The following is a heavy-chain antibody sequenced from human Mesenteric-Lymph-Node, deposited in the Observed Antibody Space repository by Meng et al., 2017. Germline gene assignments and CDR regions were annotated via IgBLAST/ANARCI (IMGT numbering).Heavy chain of an antibody. Sequence: QVQLQQWGAGLLKPSETLSRTCAGYGGSFSGYYWSWIRQPPGKGLEWIGEINHSGNTNYNPSLKSRVTISVDRSNNQFSLRLKSVSAADTAVYYCARGRFGDAANSYNWFDPWGQGTLVTVSS. CDR2: INHSGNT. D-gene: IGHD3-10*01. V-gene: IGHV4-34*01. CDR3: ARGRFGDAANSYNWFDP. J-gene: IGHJ5*02. CDR1: GGSFSGYY.